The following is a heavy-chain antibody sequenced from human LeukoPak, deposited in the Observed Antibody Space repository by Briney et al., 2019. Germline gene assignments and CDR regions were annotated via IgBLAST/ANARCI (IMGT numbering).Heavy chain of an antibody. CDR2: VNPSGGST. V-gene: IGHV1-46*01. Sequence: ASVKVSCKASGYTFTSYYMHWVRQAPGQGLEWMGIVNPSGGSTSYAQKFQGRVTMTRDTSTSTVYMELSGLRSEDTAVYYCARGRFNDAFDIWGQGTMVTVSS. J-gene: IGHJ3*02. CDR1: GYTFTSYY. CDR3: ARGRFNDAFDI. D-gene: IGHD3-10*01.